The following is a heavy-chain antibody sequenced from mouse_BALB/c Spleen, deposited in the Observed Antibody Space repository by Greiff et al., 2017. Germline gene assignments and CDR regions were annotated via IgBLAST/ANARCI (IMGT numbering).Heavy chain of an antibody. D-gene: IGHD2-1*01. Sequence: QVQLQQSGAELVKPGTSVKLSCKASGYNFTSYWINWVKLRPGQGLEWIGDIYPGSGSTNYNEKFKSKATLTVDTSSSTAYMQLSSLASEDSALYYCAIAYGNPFAYWGQGTLVTVSA. CDR1: GYNFTSYW. J-gene: IGHJ3*01. CDR3: AIAYGNPFAY. V-gene: IGHV1-55*01. CDR2: IYPGSGST.